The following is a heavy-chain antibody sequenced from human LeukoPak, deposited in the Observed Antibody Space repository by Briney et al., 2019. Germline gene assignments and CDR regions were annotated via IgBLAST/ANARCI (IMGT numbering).Heavy chain of an antibody. V-gene: IGHV3-7*02. CDR3: ARFTMIVVVQATDY. D-gene: IGHD3-22*01. Sequence: GGSLRLSCAASGFTFSSYWMSWVRQAPGKGLEWVANIKQDGSEKYYVDSVKGRFTISRDNAKNSLYLQMNSLRAEDTAVYYCARFTMIVVVQATDYWGQGTLVTVSS. J-gene: IGHJ4*02. CDR2: IKQDGSEK. CDR1: GFTFSSYW.